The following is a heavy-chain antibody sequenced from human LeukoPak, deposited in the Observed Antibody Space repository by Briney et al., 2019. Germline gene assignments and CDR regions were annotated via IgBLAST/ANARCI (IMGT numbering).Heavy chain of an antibody. Sequence: NPGGSLRLSCAASGFTFSSYSMNWVRRAPGKGLEWVSSISSSSSYIYYADSVKGRFTISRDNAKNSLYLQMNSLRAEDTAVYYCAIAGIAAAGPKGNAFDIWGQGTMVTVSS. CDR1: GFTFSSYS. J-gene: IGHJ3*02. V-gene: IGHV3-21*01. CDR3: AIAGIAAAGPKGNAFDI. D-gene: IGHD6-13*01. CDR2: ISSSSSYI.